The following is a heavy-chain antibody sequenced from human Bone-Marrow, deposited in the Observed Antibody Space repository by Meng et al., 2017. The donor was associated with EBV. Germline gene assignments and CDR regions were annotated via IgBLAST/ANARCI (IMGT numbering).Heavy chain of an antibody. Sequence: VRLPVPVLGRVSPPGTLSVTCVVSAGSSSSNYWWSWFRQPPGKRLEYVGVISHSGTTNYNPFLNRRVILSVNKSKKLFLQMLSTASAADTVFYCCARIRIPAAFDYWGRGTLVTVSS. V-gene: IGHV4-4*01. D-gene: IGHD2-2*01. CDR2: ISHSGTT. CDR1: AGSSSSNYW. J-gene: IGHJ4*02. CDR3: ARIRIPAAFDY.